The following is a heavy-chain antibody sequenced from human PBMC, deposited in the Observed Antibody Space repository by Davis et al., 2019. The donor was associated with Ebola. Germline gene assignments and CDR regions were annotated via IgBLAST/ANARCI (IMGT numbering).Heavy chain of an antibody. CDR3: ARDTTVVTPEQRYYYYGMDV. CDR1: GFTFSGSA. J-gene: IGHJ6*02. V-gene: IGHV3-73*01. D-gene: IGHD4-23*01. CDR2: IRSKATSYAT. Sequence: GGSLRLSCAASGFTFSGSAMHWVRQASGKGLEWVGRIRSKATSYATAYAASVKGRFTISRDDSKNTSYLKMNSLRAEDTAVYYCARDTTVVTPEQRYYYYGMDVWGQGTTVTVSS.